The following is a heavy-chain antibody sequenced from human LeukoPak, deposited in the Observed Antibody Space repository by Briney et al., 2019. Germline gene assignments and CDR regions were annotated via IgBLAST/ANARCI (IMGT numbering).Heavy chain of an antibody. D-gene: IGHD6-13*01. CDR2: INHSGST. CDR3: ARARSSNYYYYYGMDV. J-gene: IGHJ6*02. V-gene: IGHV4-34*01. CDR1: GGSFSGYY. Sequence: SETLSLTCAVYGGSFSGYYWSWIRQPPGKGLEWIGEINHSGSTNYNPSLKSRVTISVDTSKNQFSLELSSVTAADTAVYYCARARSSNYYYYYGMDVRGQGTTVTVSS.